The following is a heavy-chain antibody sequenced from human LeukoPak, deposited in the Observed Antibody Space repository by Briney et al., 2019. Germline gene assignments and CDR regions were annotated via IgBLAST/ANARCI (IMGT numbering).Heavy chain of an antibody. V-gene: IGHV4-59*12. CDR1: GGAISSYY. Sequence: SETLSLTCTVSGGAISSYYWTWFRQPPGRGLEWIGYIYYTGSTNYNPSLDSRVTISVGMSKNQVSLNLKYVTAADTAVYYCARSAPEKWLLLRGFGNWFDPWGQGTLVTVSS. D-gene: IGHD3-22*01. CDR2: IYYTGST. J-gene: IGHJ5*02. CDR3: ARSAPEKWLLLRGFGNWFDP.